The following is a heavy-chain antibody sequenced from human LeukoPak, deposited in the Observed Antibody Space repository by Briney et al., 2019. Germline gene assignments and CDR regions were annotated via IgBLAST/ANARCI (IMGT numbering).Heavy chain of an antibody. V-gene: IGHV4-61*02. CDR1: GGSISSGDYY. J-gene: IGHJ3*02. CDR3: ARGDLLGAFDI. CDR2: IYTSGST. D-gene: IGHD2-21*02. Sequence: SETLSLTCTVSGGSISSGDYYWSWIRQPAGKGLEWIGRIYTSGSTNYNPSLKSRVTISVDTSKNQFSLKLSSVTAADTAVYYCARGDLLGAFDIWGQGTMVTVSS.